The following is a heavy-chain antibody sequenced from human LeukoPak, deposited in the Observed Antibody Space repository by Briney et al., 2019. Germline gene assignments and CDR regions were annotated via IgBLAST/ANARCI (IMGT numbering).Heavy chain of an antibody. Sequence: PSETLSLTCAVYGGSFSGYYWSWIRQPPGKGLEWIGEINHSGSTNYNPSLKSRVTISVDTSKNQFSLKLSSVTAADTAVYYCARGRPIWEWLLSVWFDPWGQGTLVTVSS. D-gene: IGHD3-3*01. CDR2: INHSGST. CDR3: ARGRPIWEWLLSVWFDP. V-gene: IGHV4-34*01. J-gene: IGHJ5*02. CDR1: GGSFSGYY.